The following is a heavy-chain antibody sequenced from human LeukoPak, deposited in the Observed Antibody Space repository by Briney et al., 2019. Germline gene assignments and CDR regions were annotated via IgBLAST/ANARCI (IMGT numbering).Heavy chain of an antibody. CDR2: ISYDGSNK. V-gene: IGHV3-30-3*01. J-gene: IGHJ4*02. Sequence: PRGSLRLSCAASGFTFGSYAMHWVRQAPGKGLEWVAVISYDGSNKYYADSVKGRFTISRDNSKNTLYLQMNSLRAENTAVYYCAREVVSGWDYFDYWGQGTLVTVSS. CDR3: AREVVSGWDYFDY. D-gene: IGHD6-19*01. CDR1: GFTFGSYA.